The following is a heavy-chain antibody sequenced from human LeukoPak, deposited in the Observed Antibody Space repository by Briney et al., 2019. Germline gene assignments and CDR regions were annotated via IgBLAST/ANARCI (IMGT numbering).Heavy chain of an antibody. V-gene: IGHV4-39*01. CDR2: IYHTGAT. Sequence: WVRQPPGKGLEWIANIYHTGATYYNPSLKSRVTISVDTSANQFSLKVNSVTAADTAVYYCARPIRSRDNNWFDPWGQGILVTVSS. D-gene: IGHD3-10*01. J-gene: IGHJ5*02. CDR3: ARPIRSRDNNWFDP.